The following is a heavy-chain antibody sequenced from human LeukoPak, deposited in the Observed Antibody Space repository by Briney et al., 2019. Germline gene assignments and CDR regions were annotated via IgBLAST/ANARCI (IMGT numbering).Heavy chain of an antibody. Sequence: GGSLRLSCAASGFTFGDYAMHWVRQAPGKGLEWVSGISWNSGSIGYADSVKGRFTISRDNAKNSLYLQMNSLRAEDTALYYCAKESVLSSSWYAFYYWGQGTLVTVSS. CDR2: ISWNSGSI. J-gene: IGHJ4*02. CDR3: AKESVLSSSWYAFYY. D-gene: IGHD6-13*01. CDR1: GFTFGDYA. V-gene: IGHV3-9*01.